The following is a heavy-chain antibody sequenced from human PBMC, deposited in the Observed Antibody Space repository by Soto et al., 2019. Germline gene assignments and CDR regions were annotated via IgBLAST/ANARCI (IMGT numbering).Heavy chain of an antibody. J-gene: IGHJ4*02. CDR3: ATRAPAFDD. V-gene: IGHV1-18*01. CDR2: ISTYKGNT. Sequence: QVQLVQSGPEVKKPGASVKVSCKASGYTFTSYGISWVRQAPGQGLEWMGWISTYKGNTNYAQKFQGRVTMTTDTSTRTAYKKLRSLRADDTAVYYCATRAPAFDDRGEATRVTVSS. CDR1: GYTFTSYG.